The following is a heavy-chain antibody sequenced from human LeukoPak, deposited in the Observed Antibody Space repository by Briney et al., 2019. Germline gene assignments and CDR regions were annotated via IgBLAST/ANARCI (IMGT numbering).Heavy chain of an antibody. D-gene: IGHD3-3*01. V-gene: IGHV4-59*01. CDR1: GGSISSYY. Sequence: SETLSLTCTVSGGSISSYYWSWIRQPPGKGLEWIGHIYYNGNTNYNPSLKSRVTISVDTSKNHFSLNLSSVTAADTAVYYCARTGGYYDFWSPSAQFDYWGRGTLVTVSS. CDR3: ARTGGYYDFWSPSAQFDY. CDR2: IYYNGNT. J-gene: IGHJ4*02.